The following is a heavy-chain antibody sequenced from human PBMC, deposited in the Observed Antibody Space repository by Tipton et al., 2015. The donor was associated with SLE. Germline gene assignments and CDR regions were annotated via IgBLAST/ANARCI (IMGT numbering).Heavy chain of an antibody. CDR3: ARDPRPRTHSFDV. Sequence: QLVQSGAEVKNPGASVKVSCKPSGYSFSSYGFSWVRQAPGQGLEWMGWITPYNGNTKYPDNLQDRLTLTTDTSTNTAFMELRSLRADDTAVYYCARDPRPRTHSFDVWGQGTMVTVSS. J-gene: IGHJ3*01. CDR2: ITPYNGNT. D-gene: IGHD2-15*01. V-gene: IGHV1-18*01. CDR1: GYSFSSYG.